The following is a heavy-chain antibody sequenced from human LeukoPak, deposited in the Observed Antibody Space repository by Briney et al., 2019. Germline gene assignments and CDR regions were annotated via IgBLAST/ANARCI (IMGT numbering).Heavy chain of an antibody. Sequence: PGGSLRLSCAASGFTFSSYAMSWVRQAPGKGLEWVSAISGSGGSTYYADSVKGRFTISRDNSKNTLYLQMNSLRAEDTAVYYCATVGHGDTVFDYWGQGTLVTVSS. D-gene: IGHD4-17*01. J-gene: IGHJ4*02. CDR2: ISGSGGST. V-gene: IGHV3-23*01. CDR1: GFTFSSYA. CDR3: ATVGHGDTVFDY.